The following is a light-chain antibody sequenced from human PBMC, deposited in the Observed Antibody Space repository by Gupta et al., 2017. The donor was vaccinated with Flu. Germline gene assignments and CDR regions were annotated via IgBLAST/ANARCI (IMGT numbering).Light chain of an antibody. Sequence: PSSLSASIGDRVTITCRASQNIDDFLNWYQKKPGRAPKLLIYATSKKYSGVPSRFRGRGSGTDFALTVSRLQPDDFATYFCQQSYNTLFTFGPGTTVDV. J-gene: IGKJ3*01. CDR3: QQSYNTLFT. CDR2: ATS. CDR1: QNIDDF. V-gene: IGKV1-39*01.